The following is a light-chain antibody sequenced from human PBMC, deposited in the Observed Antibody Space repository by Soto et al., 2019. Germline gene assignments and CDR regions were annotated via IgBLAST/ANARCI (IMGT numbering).Light chain of an antibody. Sequence: DIQMTQSPSTLSASVGDRVTITCRASQSVGSWVAWYHLKPGKAPKLLIYKASTLETGVPSRFSGSGSRTEFTLTISSLQPDDFATYYCQHYASFSGTFGQGTKVEIK. J-gene: IGKJ1*01. CDR3: QHYASFSGT. CDR2: KAS. CDR1: QSVGSW. V-gene: IGKV1-5*03.